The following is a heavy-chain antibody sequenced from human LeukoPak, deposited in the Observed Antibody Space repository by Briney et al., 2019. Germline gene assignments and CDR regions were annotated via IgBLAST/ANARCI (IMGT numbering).Heavy chain of an antibody. D-gene: IGHD3-22*01. V-gene: IGHV1-18*01. J-gene: IGHJ6*03. CDR1: GYTFTSYG. CDR3: ARKGRGWDSSGYYYYYYYMDV. CDR2: ISAYNGNT. Sequence: ASVKVSCKASGYTFTSYGISWVRQAPGQGLEWMGWISAYNGNTNYAQKLQGRVTMTTDTSTSTAYMELRSLRSDDTAVYYCARKGRGWDSSGYYYYYYYMDVWGKGTTVTVSS.